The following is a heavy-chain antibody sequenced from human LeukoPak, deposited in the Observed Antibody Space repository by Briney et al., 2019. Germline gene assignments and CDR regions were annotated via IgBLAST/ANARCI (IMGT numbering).Heavy chain of an antibody. Sequence: GASVTVSCKASGYTFTNYAIHWVRQAPGQRLEWMGWINADNGDTKYLQRFQGRVTITRDTSASTAYMELSSLRYEDTAVFYCARGPIAAVAFFDYWGQGTLVSVSS. CDR1: GYTFTNYA. J-gene: IGHJ4*02. V-gene: IGHV1-3*01. CDR2: INADNGDT. D-gene: IGHD6-13*01. CDR3: ARGPIAAVAFFDY.